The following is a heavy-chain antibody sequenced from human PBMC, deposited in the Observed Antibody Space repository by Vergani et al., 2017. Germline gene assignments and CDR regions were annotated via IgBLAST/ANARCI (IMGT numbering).Heavy chain of an antibody. V-gene: IGHV1-8*01. CDR3: AREARDGYNYYYYYGMDV. J-gene: IGHJ6*02. CDR2: MNPNSGNT. Sequence: QVQLVQSGAEVKKPGASVKVSCKASGYTFTSYDINWVRQATGQGLEWMGWMNPNSGNTGYAQKFQGTVTMTRNTSISTAYMELSSLRSEDTAVYYCAREARDGYNYYYYYGMDVWGQGTTVTVSS. D-gene: IGHD5-24*01. CDR1: GYTFTSYD.